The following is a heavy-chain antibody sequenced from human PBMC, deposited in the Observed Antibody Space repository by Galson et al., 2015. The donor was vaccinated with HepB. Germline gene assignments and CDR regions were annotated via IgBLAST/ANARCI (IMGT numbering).Heavy chain of an antibody. V-gene: IGHV1-3*01. CDR3: ARDGMVATSLYFDY. D-gene: IGHD5-12*01. Sequence: SVKVSCKASGYTFTSYAMHWVRQAPGQRLEWMGWINAGNGNTKYSQKFQGRVTITRDTSASTAYMELNSLRSEDTAVYYCARDGMVATSLYFDYWGQGTLVTVSS. J-gene: IGHJ4*02. CDR2: INAGNGNT. CDR1: GYTFTSYA.